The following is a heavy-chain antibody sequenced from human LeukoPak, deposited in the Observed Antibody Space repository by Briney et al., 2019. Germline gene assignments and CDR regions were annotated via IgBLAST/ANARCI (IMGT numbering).Heavy chain of an antibody. CDR2: IYYSGTT. CDR3: ARSYFGSGTFNGFDY. D-gene: IGHD3-10*01. V-gene: IGHV4-59*12. Sequence: PSETLSLTCTVSGGSISSYYWSWIRQPPGKGLEWIGYIYYSGTTNYNPSLKSRVTISLDKSRNQFSLNLNSVSAADTAVYYCARSYFGSGTFNGFDYWGQGTLVTVSS. J-gene: IGHJ4*02. CDR1: GGSISSYY.